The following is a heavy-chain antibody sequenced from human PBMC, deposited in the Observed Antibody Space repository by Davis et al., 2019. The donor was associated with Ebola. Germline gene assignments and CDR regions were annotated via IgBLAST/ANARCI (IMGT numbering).Heavy chain of an antibody. CDR3: ARGGEWELLIQYSPTLD. V-gene: IGHV1-8*02. Sequence: ASVKVSCKASGYTFTGYYMHWVRQATGQGLEWMGWMNPNSGNTGYAQKFQGRVTMTRNTSISTAYMELSSLRSEDTAVYYCARGGEWELLIQYSPTLDWGQGTLVTVSS. CDR1: GYTFTGYY. J-gene: IGHJ4*02. D-gene: IGHD1-26*01. CDR2: MNPNSGNT.